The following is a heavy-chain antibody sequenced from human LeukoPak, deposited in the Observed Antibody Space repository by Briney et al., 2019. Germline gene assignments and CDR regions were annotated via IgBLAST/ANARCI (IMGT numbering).Heavy chain of an antibody. D-gene: IGHD2/OR15-2a*01. Sequence: GASVKVSCKASGYTFTSYYMHWVRQAPGQGLEWMGIINPSGGSTSYAQKFQGRVTMTRDTSTSTVYMELSSLRSEDMAVYYCARRAPDFFLDYWGQGTLVTVSS. J-gene: IGHJ4*02. CDR2: INPSGGST. V-gene: IGHV1-46*01. CDR1: GYTFTSYY. CDR3: ARRAPDFFLDY.